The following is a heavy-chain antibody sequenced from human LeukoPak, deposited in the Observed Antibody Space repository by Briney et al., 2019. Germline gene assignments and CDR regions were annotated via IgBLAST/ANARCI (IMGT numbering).Heavy chain of an antibody. V-gene: IGHV1-2*06. Sequence: ASVKVSCKASGYTFTGYYTHWVRQAPGQGLEWMGRINPNSGGTNYAQKFQGRVTMTRDTSISTAYMELSRLRSDDTAVYYCARARKGSGWYYFDYWGQGTLVTVSS. CDR3: ARARKGSGWYYFDY. CDR1: GYTFTGYY. CDR2: INPNSGGT. J-gene: IGHJ4*02. D-gene: IGHD6-19*01.